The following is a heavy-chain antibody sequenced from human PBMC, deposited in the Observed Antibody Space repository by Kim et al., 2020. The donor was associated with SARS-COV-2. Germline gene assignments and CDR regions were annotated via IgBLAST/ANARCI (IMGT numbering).Heavy chain of an antibody. D-gene: IGHD1-26*01. CDR3: AGRSSGGPHYFDY. J-gene: IGHJ4*02. V-gene: IGHV3-30*01. Sequence: YADAVKSRFTISRDNSKTTRFLQMNSLSTEDTAVYYCAGRSSGGPHYFDYWGQGTLVTVSS.